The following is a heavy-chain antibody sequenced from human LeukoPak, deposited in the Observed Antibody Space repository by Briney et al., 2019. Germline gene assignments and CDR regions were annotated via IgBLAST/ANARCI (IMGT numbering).Heavy chain of an antibody. Sequence: SETLSLTCSVSGDSVRSDSHHWSWIRQPPGKGLEWIGNVYYSGRTAYNPSLKSRVTISVDTSKNQFSLNLNSVTAADTAVYYCARGGGARLHFQNWGQGTLVTVSS. CDR2: VYYSGRT. CDR3: ARGGGARLHFQN. J-gene: IGHJ1*01. V-gene: IGHV4-61*01. D-gene: IGHD6-6*01. CDR1: GDSVRSDSHH.